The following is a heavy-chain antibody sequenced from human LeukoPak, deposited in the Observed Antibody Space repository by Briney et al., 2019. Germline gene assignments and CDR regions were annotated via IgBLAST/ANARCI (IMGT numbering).Heavy chain of an antibody. CDR2: ISAYNGNT. Sequence: ASVKVSCKASGDTFTSYGISWVRQAPGQGLEWMGWISAYNGNTNYAQKLQGRVTMTTDTSTSTAYMELRSLRSDDTAVYYCARGVAGYCSGGSCYHYYYYYMDVWGKGTTVTVSS. CDR1: GDTFTSYG. V-gene: IGHV1-18*01. D-gene: IGHD2-15*01. CDR3: ARGVAGYCSGGSCYHYYYYYMDV. J-gene: IGHJ6*03.